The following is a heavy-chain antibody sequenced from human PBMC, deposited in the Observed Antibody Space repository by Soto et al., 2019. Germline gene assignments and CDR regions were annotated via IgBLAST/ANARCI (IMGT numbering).Heavy chain of an antibody. CDR2: ISAHNGNT. CDR3: ARGRYGDY. CDR1: GYIFTRYG. Sequence: QDHLVQSGPEVKKPGASVKVSCKGSGYIFTRYGIAWVRQAPGQGLEWMGWISAHNGNTEYAQKFQGRVTVTRDTSTSTAYLELRSLRSDDTALYYCARGRYGDYWGQGALVTVSS. D-gene: IGHD3-10*01. V-gene: IGHV1-18*01. J-gene: IGHJ4*02.